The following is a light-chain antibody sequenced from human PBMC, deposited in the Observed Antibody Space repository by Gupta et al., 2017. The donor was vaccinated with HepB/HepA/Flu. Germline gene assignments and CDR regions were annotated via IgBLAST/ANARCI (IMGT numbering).Light chain of an antibody. Sequence: QSVLTQPPSASGTSGQTVTIPCSGGSTNIGSRTVNWYQQLPGTAPRLLINNNNQRPSGVPDRFSGSKSGTSASLTISGLQSDDEGDYYCAAWDDSQIRVFGGGTKLTVL. V-gene: IGLV1-44*01. J-gene: IGLJ3*02. CDR2: NNN. CDR1: STNIGSRT. CDR3: AAWDDSQIRV.